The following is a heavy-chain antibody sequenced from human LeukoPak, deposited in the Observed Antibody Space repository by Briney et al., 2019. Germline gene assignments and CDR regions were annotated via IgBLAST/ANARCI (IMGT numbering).Heavy chain of an antibody. CDR1: GFTFSSYG. CDR3: AKGYYYDSSGYYWNRGPADY. D-gene: IGHD3-22*01. J-gene: IGHJ4*02. Sequence: GGTLRLSCAASGFTFSSYGMSWVRQAPGKGLEWVSAISGNGGSTYYADSVKGRFTISRDNSKNTLYLQMNSLRAEDTAVYYCAKGYYYDSSGYYWNRGPADYWGQGTLVTVSS. CDR2: ISGNGGST. V-gene: IGHV3-23*01.